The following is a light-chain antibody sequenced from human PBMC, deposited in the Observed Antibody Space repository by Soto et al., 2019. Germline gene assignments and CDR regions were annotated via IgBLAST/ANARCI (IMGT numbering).Light chain of an antibody. CDR2: GNS. Sequence: QPVLTQPPSVSGAPGQRVTISCTGSSSNIGAGYDVHWYQQLPGTAPKLLIYGNSNRPSGVPDRFSGSKSGTSASLAITGLQAEDEADYCCQSYDSSLSAWVFGGGTKVTVL. CDR1: SSNIGAGYD. J-gene: IGLJ3*02. CDR3: QSYDSSLSAWV. V-gene: IGLV1-40*01.